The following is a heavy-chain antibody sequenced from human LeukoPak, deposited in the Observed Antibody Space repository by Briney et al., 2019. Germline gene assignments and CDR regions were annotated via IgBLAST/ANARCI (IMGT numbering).Heavy chain of an antibody. V-gene: IGHV3-73*01. J-gene: IGHJ6*03. CDR3: AKGSVSAAIDYFYYYYLDV. CDR2: IRSKANNYAT. CDR1: GFTFSDSP. D-gene: IGHD2-2*02. Sequence: GGSLRLSCAASGFTFSDSPTHWVRQASGKGLEWVGRIRSKANNYATAYAASVKGRFTISRDDSKNTAYLQVNSLITEDTAVHYCAKGSVSAAIDYFYYYYLDVWGKGTTVTVSS.